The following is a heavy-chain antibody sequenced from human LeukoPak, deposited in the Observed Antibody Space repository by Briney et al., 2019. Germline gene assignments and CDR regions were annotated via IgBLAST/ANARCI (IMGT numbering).Heavy chain of an antibody. CDR2: INPSGGST. Sequence: AASVKDSCKASGYTFTSYYMHWVRQAPGQGLEWMGIINPSGGSTSYAQKFQGRVTMTRDMSTSTAYMELSGLRSEDTAVYYCARVNDYGDYSADYWGQGTLVTVSS. D-gene: IGHD4-17*01. CDR3: ARVNDYGDYSADY. V-gene: IGHV1-46*01. CDR1: GYTFTSYY. J-gene: IGHJ4*02.